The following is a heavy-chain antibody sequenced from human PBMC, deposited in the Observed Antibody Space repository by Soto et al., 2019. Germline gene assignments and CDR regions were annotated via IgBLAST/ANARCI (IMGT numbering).Heavy chain of an antibody. CDR1: GFTFSSHD. D-gene: IGHD1-26*01. V-gene: IGHV3-13*01. CDR3: ASGLRELPVSWYFDH. J-gene: IGHJ2*01. CDR2: IGTAGDT. Sequence: PGGSLRLSCAASGFTFSSHDMHWVRQVTGKGLEWDSAIGTAGDTYYPGSVKGRFTISRENAKNSLYLQLNSLRAGDTAVYYCASGLRELPVSWYFDHWGRGTLVTVSS.